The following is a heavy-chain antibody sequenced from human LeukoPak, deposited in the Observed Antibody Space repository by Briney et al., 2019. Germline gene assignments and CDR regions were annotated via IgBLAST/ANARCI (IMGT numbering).Heavy chain of an antibody. D-gene: IGHD3-3*01. CDR2: IRDDGSNK. CDR1: GFTFSSYG. V-gene: IGHV3-30*02. J-gene: IGHJ4*02. CDR3: AKGLYYGGTPADDH. Sequence: LVESGGGVVQPGGFLRLSCAASGFTFSSYGMHWVRQAPGKGLEWAAFIRDDGSNKYYADSVKGRFTISRDNSKNTLYLQMNSLRAEDTAVYYCAKGLYYGGTPADDHWGQGTLVTVSS.